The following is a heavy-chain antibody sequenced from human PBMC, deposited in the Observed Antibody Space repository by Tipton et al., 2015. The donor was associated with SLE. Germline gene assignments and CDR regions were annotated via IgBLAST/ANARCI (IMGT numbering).Heavy chain of an antibody. CDR3: AREGWSGSYGWFDP. Sequence: TLSLTCTVSGGSISSYYWSWLRQPPGKGLEWIGYIYYSGSTNYNPSLKSRVTISVDTSKNQFSLNLSSVTAADTAVYYCAREGWSGSYGWFDPWGQGTLVTVSS. CDR2: IYYSGST. D-gene: IGHD1-26*01. J-gene: IGHJ5*02. V-gene: IGHV4-59*01. CDR1: GGSISSYY.